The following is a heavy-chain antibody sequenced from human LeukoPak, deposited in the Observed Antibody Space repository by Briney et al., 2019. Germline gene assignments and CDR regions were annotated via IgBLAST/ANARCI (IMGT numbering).Heavy chain of an antibody. CDR2: ISGSGGST. CDR3: AKGRYYYDSSGYFFFDY. D-gene: IGHD3-22*01. Sequence: GGSLRLSCAASGFTFSSYAMSWVRQAPGEGLEWVSAISGSGGSTYYADSVKGRFTISRDNSKNTLYLQMNSLRAEDTAVYYCAKGRYYYDSSGYFFFDYWGQGTLVTVSS. CDR1: GFTFSSYA. V-gene: IGHV3-23*01. J-gene: IGHJ4*02.